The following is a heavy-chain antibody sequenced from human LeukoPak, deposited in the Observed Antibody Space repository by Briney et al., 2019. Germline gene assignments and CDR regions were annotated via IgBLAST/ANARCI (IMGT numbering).Heavy chain of an antibody. CDR2: LSGSGATT. J-gene: IGHJ4*02. CDR1: GFTFSNYA. V-gene: IGHV3-23*01. CDR3: AKEISYSSGWYDY. Sequence: GGSLRLSCAASGFTFSNYAMSWARQAPGKGLEWVSGLSGSGATTYCADSVKGRFTISRDNSKNTLFLQMNSLRAEDTAVYYCAKEISYSSGWYDYWGQGTLVTVSS. D-gene: IGHD6-19*01.